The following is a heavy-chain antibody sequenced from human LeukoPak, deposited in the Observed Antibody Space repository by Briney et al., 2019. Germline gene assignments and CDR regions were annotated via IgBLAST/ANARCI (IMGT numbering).Heavy chain of an antibody. J-gene: IGHJ6*03. Sequence: GASVKVSCKASGYSFTELYIYWVRQAPGQGLGWVCRINCNSGDANSAGKFQGRVTMTRDTSVSTAYMDLSSVTSDDSAVYFCARSAGHCSNGICFTDYYMDVWGRGTTVTISS. CDR1: GYSFTELY. CDR2: INCNSGDA. V-gene: IGHV1-2*02. CDR3: ARSAGHCSNGICFTDYYMDV. D-gene: IGHD2-8*01.